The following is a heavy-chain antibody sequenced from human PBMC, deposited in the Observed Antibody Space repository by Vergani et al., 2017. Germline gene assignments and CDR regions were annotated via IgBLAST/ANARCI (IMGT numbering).Heavy chain of an antibody. CDR1: GYSFTSYW. V-gene: IGHV5-51*01. CDR2: IYPGDSDT. J-gene: IGHJ6*03. D-gene: IGHD2-2*01. Sequence: EVQLVQSGAEVKKPGESLKISCKGSGYSFTSYWIGWVRQMPGKGLEWMGIIYPGDSDTRYSPSFQGQVTISADKSISTAYLQWSSLKASDTAMYYCARDSEDIVVVPAARSPIYYYYMDVWGKGTTVTVSS. CDR3: ARDSEDIVVVPAARSPIYYYYMDV.